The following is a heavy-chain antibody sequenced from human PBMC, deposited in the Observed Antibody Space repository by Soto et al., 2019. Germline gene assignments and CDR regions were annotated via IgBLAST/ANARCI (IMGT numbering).Heavy chain of an antibody. D-gene: IGHD6-13*01. CDR3: AGGVRWGQLVRSCFDE. J-gene: IGHJ4*02. Sequence: PSETLSPTCTVSGGSISSGGYYWSWIRQHPGKGLEWIGYIYYSGRNYYNPSLKSRVTISVDTSKNQFSLKLSSVTAADTAVYFCAGGVRWGQLVRSCFDEWGQGTMVTVS. CDR1: GGSISSGGYY. V-gene: IGHV4-31*03. CDR2: IYYSGRN.